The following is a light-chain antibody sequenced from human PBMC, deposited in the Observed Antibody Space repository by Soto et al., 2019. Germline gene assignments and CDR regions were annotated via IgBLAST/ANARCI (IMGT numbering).Light chain of an antibody. CDR3: QQRNNLPPFT. Sequence: EIVLTQSPATLSLSPGERATLSCRASQSVSSYLAWYQQKPGQAPRLLIYDASNRATGIPARFSGSGSGTDLTLTISSLKPEDFAVYYRQQRNNLPPFTFGQGTKLEIK. V-gene: IGKV3-11*01. CDR2: DAS. CDR1: QSVSSY. J-gene: IGKJ2*01.